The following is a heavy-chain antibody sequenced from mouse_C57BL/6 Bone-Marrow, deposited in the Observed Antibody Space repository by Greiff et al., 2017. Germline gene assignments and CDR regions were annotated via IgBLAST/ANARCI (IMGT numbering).Heavy chain of an antibody. V-gene: IGHV1-85*01. CDR2: IYPRDGST. CDR3: ARNYYGSSYWYFDV. Sequence: VQLQESGPELVKPGASVKLSCKASGYTFTSYDINWVKQRPGQGLEWLGWIYPRDGSTKYNEKFTGKATLTVDTSSSTAYMDLHSLTSEDAAVYFCARNYYGSSYWYFDVWGTGTTVTVSS. D-gene: IGHD1-1*01. CDR1: GYTFTSYD. J-gene: IGHJ1*03.